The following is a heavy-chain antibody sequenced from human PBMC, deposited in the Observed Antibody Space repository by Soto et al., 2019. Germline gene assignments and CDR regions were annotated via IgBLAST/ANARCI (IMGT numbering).Heavy chain of an antibody. CDR3: ARAVAVPADFDY. V-gene: IGHV1-3*04. Sequence: ASVKVSCKASGYTFNGYAMYWVRQAPGQRLEWMGWINTGNGNTKYSQKFQGRVTITRDTSASTAYMELSSLRSEDTAVYYCARAVAVPADFDYWGQGTLVTVSS. CDR2: INTGNGNT. D-gene: IGHD6-19*01. CDR1: GYTFNGYA. J-gene: IGHJ4*02.